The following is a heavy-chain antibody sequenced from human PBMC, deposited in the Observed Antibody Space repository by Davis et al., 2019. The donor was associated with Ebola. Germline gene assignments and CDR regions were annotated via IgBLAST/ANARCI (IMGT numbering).Heavy chain of an antibody. CDR3: ARELDFWTGPYDGVEI. V-gene: IGHV4-38-2*02. CDR2: MFHTGRT. Sequence: SETLSLTCTVSGYSIRSGYFWAWVRQPPGKGLEWVGSMFHTGRTYYNPSLMSRVTMSVDTSKNQFSLKLNSVTAADTAVYYCARELDFWTGPYDGVEIWGQGSMLTVSS. J-gene: IGHJ3*02. D-gene: IGHD3/OR15-3a*01. CDR1: GYSIRSGYF.